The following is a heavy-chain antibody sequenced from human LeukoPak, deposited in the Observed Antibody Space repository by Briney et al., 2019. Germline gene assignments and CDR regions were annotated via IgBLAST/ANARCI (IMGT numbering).Heavy chain of an antibody. CDR1: GGSFSGYY. J-gene: IGHJ4*02. V-gene: IGHV4-34*01. Sequence: PSETLSLTCGVYGGSFSGYYWNWIRQPPGKGLEWIGSIYYSGSTYYNPSLKSRVTISVDTFKNQFSLKLSSVTAADTAVYYCASIPSTVSAYWGQGTLVTVSS. D-gene: IGHD4-17*01. CDR2: IYYSGST. CDR3: ASIPSTVSAY.